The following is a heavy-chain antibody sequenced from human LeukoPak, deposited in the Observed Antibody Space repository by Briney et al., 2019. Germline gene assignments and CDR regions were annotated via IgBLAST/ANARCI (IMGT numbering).Heavy chain of an antibody. D-gene: IGHD5-12*01. CDR3: AKAMVATLGHLYYFDY. CDR1: GFTFSSYG. J-gene: IGHJ4*02. Sequence: GGSLRLSCAASGFTFSSYGMHWVRQAPGKGLEWVAVISYDGSNKYYADSVKGRFTFSRDNSKNTLYLQMNSLRAEDTAVYYCAKAMVATLGHLYYFDYWGQGTLVTVSS. V-gene: IGHV3-30*18. CDR2: ISYDGSNK.